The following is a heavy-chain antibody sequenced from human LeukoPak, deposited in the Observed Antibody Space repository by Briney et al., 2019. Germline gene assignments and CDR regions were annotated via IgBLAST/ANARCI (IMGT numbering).Heavy chain of an antibody. Sequence: GGSLRLSCAASGFTFSSYWMSWVRQAPGKGLEWVANIKQDGSEKYYVDSVKGRFTISRDNAKNSLYLQMNSLQTEDTAVYFCSRFKRGAYFDYWGQGTLVTVSS. D-gene: IGHD5-12*01. CDR3: SRFKRGAYFDY. CDR2: IKQDGSEK. J-gene: IGHJ4*02. V-gene: IGHV3-7*03. CDR1: GFTFSSYW.